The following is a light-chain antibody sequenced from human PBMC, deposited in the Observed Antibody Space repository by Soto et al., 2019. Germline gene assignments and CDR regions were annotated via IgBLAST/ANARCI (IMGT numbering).Light chain of an antibody. Sequence: QAVVTQEPSLTVSPGGTVTLTCGSSTGAVTSNHHPYWFQQKAGQAPRTLIYDTSNKHSWTPARSSGSLLGDKAALTLSGAQHEDEAQYYCFLSYNAARVFGGGTKLTVL. CDR2: DTS. V-gene: IGLV7-46*01. CDR1: TGAVTSNHH. CDR3: FLSYNAARV. J-gene: IGLJ2*01.